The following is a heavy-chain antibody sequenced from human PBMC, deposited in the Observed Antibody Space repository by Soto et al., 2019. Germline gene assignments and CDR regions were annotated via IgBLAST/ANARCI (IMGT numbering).Heavy chain of an antibody. Sequence: ASVKVSCKASGYTFTSYDINWVRQATGQGLEWMGRINPNSGSTSYAQKFQGRVTMTRDTSTSTVYMELSSLRSEDTAVYYCARDAPDDDAFDIWGQGTMVTVSS. V-gene: IGHV1-8*01. CDR1: GYTFTSYD. J-gene: IGHJ3*02. CDR3: ARDAPDDDAFDI. CDR2: INPNSGST. D-gene: IGHD2-2*01.